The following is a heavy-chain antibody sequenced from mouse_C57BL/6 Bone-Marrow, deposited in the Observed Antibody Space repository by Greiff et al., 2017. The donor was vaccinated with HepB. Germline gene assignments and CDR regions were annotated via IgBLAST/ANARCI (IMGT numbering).Heavy chain of an antibody. V-gene: IGHV1-63*01. D-gene: IGHD2-1*01. Sequence: VQRVESGAELVRPGTSVKMSCKASGYTFTNYWIGWAKQRPGHGLEWIGDIYPGGGYTNYNEKFKGKATLTADKSSSTAYMQFSSLTSEDSAIYYCASGGNPTYWGQGTLVTVSA. CDR2: IYPGGGYT. CDR3: ASGGNPTY. CDR1: GYTFTNYW. J-gene: IGHJ3*01.